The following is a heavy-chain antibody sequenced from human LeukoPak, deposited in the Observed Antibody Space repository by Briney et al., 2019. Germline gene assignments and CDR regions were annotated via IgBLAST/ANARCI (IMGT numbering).Heavy chain of an antibody. Sequence: ASVKVSCKASGYTFTSFGISWVRQAPGQGLEWMGWISAYNGNTNYAQKLQGRVTMTTDTSTSTAYMELRSLRSDDTAVYYCAINPGGIVVVTANLPSWGQGTLVTVSS. J-gene: IGHJ4*02. V-gene: IGHV1-18*01. CDR1: GYTFTSFG. CDR3: AINPGGIVVVTANLPS. CDR2: ISAYNGNT. D-gene: IGHD2-21*02.